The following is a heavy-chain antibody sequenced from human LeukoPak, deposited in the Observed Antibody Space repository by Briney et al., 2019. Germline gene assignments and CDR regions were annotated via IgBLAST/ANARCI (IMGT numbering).Heavy chain of an antibody. D-gene: IGHD5-24*01. CDR2: IFSGGSGA. V-gene: IGHV3-23*03. CDR1: GFTLSNFA. Sequence: GGSLRLSCAGSGFTLSNFAMAWVRQAPGKGLEWVSGIFSGGSGASYADSVKGRFIISRDNSKNMLYLQMHSLRVEDTAIYYCAKDAIYGDGYWEFDSWGQGTLVTVSS. CDR3: AKDAIYGDGYWEFDS. J-gene: IGHJ4*02.